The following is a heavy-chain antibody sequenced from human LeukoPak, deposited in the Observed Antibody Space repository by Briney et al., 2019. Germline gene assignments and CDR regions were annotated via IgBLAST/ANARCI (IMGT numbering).Heavy chain of an antibody. V-gene: IGHV3-7*04. J-gene: IGHJ4*02. D-gene: IGHD2-2*01. Sequence: GGSLRLSCVGSGFTFSNYWINWVRQAPGKGLEWVGNINEDGSRKNYANSVKGRFTISRDNSKNSLYLQMDSLRAEDAALYYCAGGYYAGYWGQGTQVTVSS. CDR3: AGGYYAGY. CDR2: INEDGSRK. CDR1: GFTFSNYW.